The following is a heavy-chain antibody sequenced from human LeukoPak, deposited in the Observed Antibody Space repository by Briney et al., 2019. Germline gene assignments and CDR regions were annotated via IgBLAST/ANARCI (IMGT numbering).Heavy chain of an antibody. J-gene: IGHJ2*01. Sequence: PSETLSLTCAVYGGSFSGYYWNWIRQPPGEGLEWIGFIYYTGSTNYNPSLKSRVTISLDTSKNQFSLRLNSVTAADTAVYYCARGYCSGGSCYYFDLWGRGTLVTVSS. V-gene: IGHV4-59*01. CDR3: ARGYCSGGSCYYFDL. D-gene: IGHD2-15*01. CDR1: GGSFSGYY. CDR2: IYYTGST.